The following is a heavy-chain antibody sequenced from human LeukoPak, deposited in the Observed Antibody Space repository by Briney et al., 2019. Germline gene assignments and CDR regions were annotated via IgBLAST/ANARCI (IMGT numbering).Heavy chain of an antibody. CDR3: ARRSYDSSVYYRYMYYFDY. CDR2: IYPGDSDT. V-gene: IGHV5-51*01. CDR1: GYSFTTNW. Sequence: GESLKISCKGSGYSFTTNWIGWVRQMPGKGLEWMGIIYPGDSDTRYSPSFQGQVTISVVKSISTAYLQWSSLKASDTAMYYCARRSYDSSVYYRYMYYFDYWGQGTLVTVSS. D-gene: IGHD3-22*01. J-gene: IGHJ4*02.